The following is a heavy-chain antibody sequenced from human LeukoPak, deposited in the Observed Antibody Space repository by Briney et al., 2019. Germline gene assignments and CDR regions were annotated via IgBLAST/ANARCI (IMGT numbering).Heavy chain of an antibody. Sequence: SETLSLTCTVSGGSISSYYWSWIRQPAGKGLEWVGRIYTSGSTNYNPSLKSRVTMSVDTSKNQFSLKLSSVTAADTAVYYCARLVVTAATKYYYYYMDVWGKGTTVTISS. D-gene: IGHD2-21*02. CDR2: IYTSGST. V-gene: IGHV4-4*07. J-gene: IGHJ6*03. CDR1: GGSISSYY. CDR3: ARLVVTAATKYYYYYMDV.